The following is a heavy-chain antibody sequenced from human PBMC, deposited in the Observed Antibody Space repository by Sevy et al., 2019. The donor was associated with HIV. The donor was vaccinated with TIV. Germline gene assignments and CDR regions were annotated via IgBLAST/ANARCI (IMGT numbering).Heavy chain of an antibody. CDR1: GFTFSSYV. Sequence: GGSLRLSCAVSGFTFSSYVITWVRQAPGKGLEWVSTISGSGGNTYYADSVKDRFTISRDNSNKMVFLELTSLRAEDTALYYCAKDGSGYDAWGQGTLVTVSS. CDR3: AKDGSGYDA. V-gene: IGHV3-23*01. CDR2: ISGSGGNT. J-gene: IGHJ5*02. D-gene: IGHD5-12*01.